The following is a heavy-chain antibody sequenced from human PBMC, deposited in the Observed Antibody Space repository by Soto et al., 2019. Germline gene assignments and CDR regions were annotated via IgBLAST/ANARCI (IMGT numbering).Heavy chain of an antibody. J-gene: IGHJ6*03. CDR1: GGTFSSYT. Sequence: QVQLVQSGAEVKKPGSSVKVSCKASGGTFSSYTISWVRQAPGQGLEWMGRIIPILGIANYAQKFQGRVTITADKSTSTAYMELSSLRSEDTAVYYCASSGSSAYKDYYYYYMDVWGKGTTVTVSS. V-gene: IGHV1-69*02. D-gene: IGHD6-6*01. CDR2: IIPILGIA. CDR3: ASSGSSAYKDYYYYYMDV.